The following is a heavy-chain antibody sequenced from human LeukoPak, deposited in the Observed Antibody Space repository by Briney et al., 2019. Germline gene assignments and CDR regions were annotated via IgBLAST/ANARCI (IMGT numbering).Heavy chain of an antibody. CDR3: ARDWSDYGGSYMDV. V-gene: IGHV1-3*03. CDR2: INAGNGNT. CDR1: GYTFTSYA. D-gene: IGHD4-23*01. Sequence: GASVKVSCKASGYTFTSYAMHWVRQAPGQRLEWMGWINAGNGNTKYSQEFQRRVTITRDTSASTAYMELSSLRSEDMAVYYCARDWSDYGGSYMDVWGKGTTVTVSS. J-gene: IGHJ6*03.